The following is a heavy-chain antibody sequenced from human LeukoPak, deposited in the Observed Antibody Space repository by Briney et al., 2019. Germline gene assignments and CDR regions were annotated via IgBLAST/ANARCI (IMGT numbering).Heavy chain of an antibody. CDR2: ISWDDDI. V-gene: IGHV2-5*02. D-gene: IGHD3-9*01. CDR3: ARSYYNNFDY. CDR1: GLALSTSGES. J-gene: IGHJ4*02. Sequence: SGPTLVKPTQTLTLNCTFSGLALSTSGESVGWIRQHPGRALEWLALISWDDDIRYIPPLKSRLTITKDTSKNQVVHTMPSMDPVDTATYYCARSYYNNFDYWGQGTLVTVSS.